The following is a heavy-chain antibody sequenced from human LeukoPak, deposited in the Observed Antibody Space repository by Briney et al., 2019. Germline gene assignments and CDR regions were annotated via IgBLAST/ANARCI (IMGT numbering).Heavy chain of an antibody. CDR3: ARDNPSYD. V-gene: IGHV4-59*12. Sequence: SETLSLTCTVSGGSISSYYWSWIRQPPGKGLEWIGYIYYSGSTYYNPSLKSRVTISVDTSKNQFSLKLSSVTAADTAVYYCARDNPSYDWSQGTLVTVSS. CDR1: GGSISSYY. D-gene: IGHD5-18*01. CDR2: IYYSGST. J-gene: IGHJ4*02.